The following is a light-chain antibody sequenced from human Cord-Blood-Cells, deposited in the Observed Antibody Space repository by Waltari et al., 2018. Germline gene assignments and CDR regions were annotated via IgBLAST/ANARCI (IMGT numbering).Light chain of an antibody. Sequence: QSALTQPASVSGSPGQSITISCTGTSSDVGGYNYVSWYQQHPGKATKLMIHDVRNRPAGVSNRFSGSKSGNTASLTISGLHAEDEADYYCSSYTSSSTYVFGTGTKVTVL. CDR1: SSDVGGYNY. CDR3: SSYTSSSTYV. V-gene: IGLV2-14*01. J-gene: IGLJ1*01. CDR2: DVR.